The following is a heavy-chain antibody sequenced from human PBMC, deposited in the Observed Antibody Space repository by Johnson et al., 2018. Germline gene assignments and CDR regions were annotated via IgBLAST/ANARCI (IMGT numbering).Heavy chain of an antibody. Sequence: QVQLVESGGGLVKPGGSLRLSCAASGFSFSDHYMSWIRQTPGKGLEWISYISSSSSTIYYADSVKGRFTISRDNAKQSLYLQMNSLRAEDTALYYCARVSSEYYYYYMDVWGKGTTVTVSS. CDR3: ARVSSEYYYYYMDV. CDR1: GFSFSDHY. CDR2: ISSSSSTI. J-gene: IGHJ6*03. V-gene: IGHV3-11*04.